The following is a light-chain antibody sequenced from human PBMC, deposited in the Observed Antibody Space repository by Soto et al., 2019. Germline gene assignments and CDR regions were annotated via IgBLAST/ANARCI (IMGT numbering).Light chain of an antibody. V-gene: IGKV3-20*01. CDR3: QQYASSVVYT. CDR2: AAS. CDR1: QSLTTRY. J-gene: IGKJ2*01. Sequence: EIVLTQSLGTLSLSPGETATLSCRASQSLTTRYLAWYQQKPGQAPRLLIYAASTRATGTPDRFSGSGSGTDFTLTISSLEPEDFAVYFCQQYASSVVYTFGQGTKLEIK.